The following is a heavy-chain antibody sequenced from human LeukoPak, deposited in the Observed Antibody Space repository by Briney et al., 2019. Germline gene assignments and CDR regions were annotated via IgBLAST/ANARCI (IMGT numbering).Heavy chain of an antibody. V-gene: IGHV3-23*01. D-gene: IGHD2-15*01. CDR3: AKEGYCSGGTCYRVFDY. J-gene: IGHJ4*02. CDR1: GFTFSSYA. CDR2: ISGSGGST. Sequence: GGSLRLSCAASGFTFSSYAMSWVRQAPGKGLEWVSAISGSGGSTYSADSVKGRFTISRDNSKNTLYLQMNSLRAEDTAVYYCAKEGYCSGGTCYRVFDYWGQGTLVTVFS.